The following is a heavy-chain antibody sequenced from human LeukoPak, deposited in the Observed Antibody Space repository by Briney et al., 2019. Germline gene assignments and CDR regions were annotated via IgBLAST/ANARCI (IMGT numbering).Heavy chain of an antibody. D-gene: IGHD1-26*01. CDR1: GGSISSYY. Sequence: PSETLSLTCTVSGGSISSYYWSWIRQPPGKGLEWIGYIYYSGSTNYNPSLKSRVTISVDTSKNQFSLKLSSVTAADTAVYYCARGGGMGYYYYYYMDVWGKGTTVTVSS. V-gene: IGHV4-59*01. J-gene: IGHJ6*03. CDR2: IYYSGST. CDR3: ARGGGMGYYYYYYMDV.